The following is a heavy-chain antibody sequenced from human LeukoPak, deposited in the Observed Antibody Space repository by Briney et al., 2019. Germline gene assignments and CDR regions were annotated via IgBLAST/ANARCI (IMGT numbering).Heavy chain of an antibody. Sequence: GGSLRLSCAAPGFTFSSYEMNWARQAPGKGLEWVSYISSSCSTIYYADSVKGRFTISRDNAKNSLYLQMNSLRAEDTAVYYCASISPPYSSSWNAFDIWGQGTMDNVSS. CDR2: ISSSCSTI. CDR1: GFTFSSYE. J-gene: IGHJ3*02. V-gene: IGHV3-48*03. CDR3: ASISPPYSSSWNAFDI. D-gene: IGHD6-13*01.